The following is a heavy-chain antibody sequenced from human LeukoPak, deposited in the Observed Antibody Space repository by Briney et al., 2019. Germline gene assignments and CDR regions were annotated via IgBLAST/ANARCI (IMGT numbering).Heavy chain of an antibody. J-gene: IGHJ4*02. Sequence: GGSLRLSCAVSGFTFSNYVMNWVRQAPGKGLEWVANIKQDGSKKSYVDSVKGRFTISRDNAKNSLYLQMNSLRAEDTAIYYCTRVGYIDEGIDYWGQGTLVTVSS. CDR2: IKQDGSKK. V-gene: IGHV3-7*04. CDR1: GFTFSNYV. D-gene: IGHD5-24*01. CDR3: TRVGYIDEGIDY.